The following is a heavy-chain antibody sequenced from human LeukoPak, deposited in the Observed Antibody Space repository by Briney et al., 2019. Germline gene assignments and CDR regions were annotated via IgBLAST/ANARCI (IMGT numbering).Heavy chain of an antibody. CDR2: IYHSGST. J-gene: IGHJ6*02. CDR3: ARERNGMDV. CDR1: GGSISSGGYS. Sequence: PSETLSLTCVVSGGSISSGGYSWSWIRRPPGKGLEWIGYIYHSGSTYYNPSLKSRVTISVDKSKNQFSLKLTPVTAADTAVYYCARERNGMDVWGQGTTVTVSS. V-gene: IGHV4-30-2*01.